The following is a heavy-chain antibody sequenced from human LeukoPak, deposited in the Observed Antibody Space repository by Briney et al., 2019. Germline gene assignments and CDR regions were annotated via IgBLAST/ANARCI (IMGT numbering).Heavy chain of an antibody. D-gene: IGHD3-10*01. CDR2: IYHSGST. CDR1: GYSISSGYY. J-gene: IGHJ4*02. V-gene: IGHV4-38-2*02. CDR3: AREKVTMVRGVLDY. Sequence: SETLSLTCTVSGYSISSGYYWGWIRQPPGKGLEWIGSIYHSGSTYYNPSLKSRVTISVDTSKNQFSLKLSSVTAADTAVYYCAREKVTMVRGVLDYWGQGTLVTVSS.